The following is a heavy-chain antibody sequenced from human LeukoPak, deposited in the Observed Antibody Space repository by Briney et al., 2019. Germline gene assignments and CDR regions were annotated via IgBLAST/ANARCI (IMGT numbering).Heavy chain of an antibody. D-gene: IGHD5-24*01. CDR2: INPNSGGT. CDR1: GYTFTGYY. V-gene: IGHV1-2*02. Sequence: AASVKVSCKASGYTFTGYYLHWVRQPPGQGLEWMGWINPNSGGTNNPQKFRGGAIMTRDTSISTAYMELSRLRSDDTAVYYCARGDEVRRWLQFTSDYWGEGTLVTVSS. CDR3: ARGDEVRRWLQFTSDY. J-gene: IGHJ4*02.